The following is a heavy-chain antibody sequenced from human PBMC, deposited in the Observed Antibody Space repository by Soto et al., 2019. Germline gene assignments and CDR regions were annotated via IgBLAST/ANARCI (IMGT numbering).Heavy chain of an antibody. Sequence: KPSETLSLTCTVSGGSISTITYYWGWIRQPPGKGLEWIGTIYYSGSTYYTPSLKSRVTISVDTSTNQFSLKLNDVTAADTAVYYCARHLYNYGSGSYFDYWGQGTPVTV. CDR3: ARHLYNYGSGSYFDY. D-gene: IGHD3-10*01. CDR2: IYYSGST. V-gene: IGHV4-39*01. CDR1: GGSISTITYY. J-gene: IGHJ4*02.